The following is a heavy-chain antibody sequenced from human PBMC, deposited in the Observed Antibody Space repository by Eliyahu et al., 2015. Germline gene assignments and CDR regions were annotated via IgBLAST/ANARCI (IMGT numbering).Heavy chain of an antibody. D-gene: IGHD3-3*01. CDR1: XYTFTNFX. J-gene: IGHJ4*02. V-gene: IGHV1-18*01. CDR3: ARDGPGTISGLDISRIFDF. CDR2: ISTYNGNR. Sequence: QVQLVQSEAEVKKPGASVKVSCKTSXYTFTNFXVSWVRQAPGQGLEWMGWISTYNGNRNYLKKFQNRVTMTTDTSTSTAYMELRSLRFDDTAVYYCARDGPGTISGLDISRIFDFWGQGTLVTVSS.